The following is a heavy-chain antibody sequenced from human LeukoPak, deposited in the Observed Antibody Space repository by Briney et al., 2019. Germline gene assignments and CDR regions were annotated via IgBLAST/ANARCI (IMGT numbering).Heavy chain of an antibody. CDR3: ARSLVVAASPYYFDC. V-gene: IGHV4-59*01. CDR1: GGSISSYY. Sequence: PSETLSLTCTVSGGSISSYYWSWIRQPPGKGLEWIGYIYYSGSTNYNPSLKSRVTISVDTSKNQFSLNLSSVTAADTAVYYCARSLVVAASPYYFDCWGQGTLVTVSS. CDR2: IYYSGST. J-gene: IGHJ4*02. D-gene: IGHD2-15*01.